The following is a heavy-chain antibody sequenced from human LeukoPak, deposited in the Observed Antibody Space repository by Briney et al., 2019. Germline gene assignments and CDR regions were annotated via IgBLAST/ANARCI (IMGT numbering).Heavy chain of an antibody. CDR3: AREGASGDAFDI. D-gene: IGHD1-26*01. CDR1: GGTFSSYA. J-gene: IGHJ3*02. CDR2: IIPIFGTA. Sequence: ASVKVSCKASGGTFSSYAISWVRQAPGQGLEWMGGIIPIFGTANYAQKFQGRVTITADESTSTAYMELSSLRSEDTAVYYCAREGASGDAFDIWGQGTMVTVSS. V-gene: IGHV1-69*13.